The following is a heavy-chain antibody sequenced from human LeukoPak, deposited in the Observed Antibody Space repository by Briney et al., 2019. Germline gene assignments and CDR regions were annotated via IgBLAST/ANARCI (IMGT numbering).Heavy chain of an antibody. Sequence: SQTLYLTCNVSGGSISSGSYYWSWIRQPAGKGLEWIGRIYTSGSTNYNPSLKGRVTISVDTSKNQFSLKLSSVTAADTAVYYCARVTTGGYYNCWGQGTLVTVSS. CDR2: IYTSGST. J-gene: IGHJ4*02. D-gene: IGHD3-22*01. CDR1: GGSISSGSYY. CDR3: ARVTTGGYYNC. V-gene: IGHV4-61*02.